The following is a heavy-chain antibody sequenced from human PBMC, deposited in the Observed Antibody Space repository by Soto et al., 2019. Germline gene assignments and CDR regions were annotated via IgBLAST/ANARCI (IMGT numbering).Heavy chain of an antibody. CDR1: GYTFFTYD. J-gene: IGHJ5*02. Sequence: ASVKVSCKASGYTFFTYDISWVRQAPGQGLEWMGWISTYSGDTKYAQKFQGRVTMTTDTYTTTAYLELRSLRSDDTAVYYCARHQGPTTSENWFDPWGQGTMVTVSS. V-gene: IGHV1-18*01. CDR3: ARHQGPTTSENWFDP. D-gene: IGHD5-12*01. CDR2: ISTYSGDT.